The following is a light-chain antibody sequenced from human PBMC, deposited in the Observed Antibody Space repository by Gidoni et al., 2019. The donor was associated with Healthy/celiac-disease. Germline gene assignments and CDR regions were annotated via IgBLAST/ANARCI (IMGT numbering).Light chain of an antibody. V-gene: IGKV1-33*01. Sequence: DIHMTQSPSSLSASVGDRVTITCQASQDISNYLNWYQQKPGKAPKLLIYDASNLETGVPSRFSGSGSGTDFTFTISSLQPEDIATYYCQQYDNLLFTFGPGTKVEIK. J-gene: IGKJ3*01. CDR3: QQYDNLLFT. CDR1: QDISNY. CDR2: DAS.